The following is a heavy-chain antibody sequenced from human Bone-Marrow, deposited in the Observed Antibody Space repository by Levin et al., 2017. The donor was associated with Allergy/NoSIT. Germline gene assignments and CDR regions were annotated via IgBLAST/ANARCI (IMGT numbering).Heavy chain of an antibody. CDR3: ARDDGS. V-gene: IGHV3-66*02. CDR1: GLIVSNNY. J-gene: IGHJ4*02. Sequence: GGSLRLSCAVSGLIVSNNYMNWVRQAPGKGLEWVSVIYSDGSTYYGDSVKGRFTISRDNSRNTPYLQMNSLRVEDTAVYYCARDDGSWGQGTLVTVSS. CDR2: IYSDGST. D-gene: IGHD3-16*01.